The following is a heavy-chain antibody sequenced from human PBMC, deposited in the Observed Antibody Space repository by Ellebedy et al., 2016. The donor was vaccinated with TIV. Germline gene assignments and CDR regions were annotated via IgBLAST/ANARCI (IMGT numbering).Heavy chain of an antibody. J-gene: IGHJ6*02. Sequence: GGSLRLSXAASGFTFSSYAMSWVRQAPGKGLEWVSAISGSGGSTYYADSMKGRFTISRDNSKNTLYLQMNSLRAEDTAVYYCAKSVAGPYYYYYYGMDVWGQGTTVTVSS. D-gene: IGHD6-19*01. CDR2: ISGSGGST. CDR3: AKSVAGPYYYYYYGMDV. V-gene: IGHV3-23*01. CDR1: GFTFSSYA.